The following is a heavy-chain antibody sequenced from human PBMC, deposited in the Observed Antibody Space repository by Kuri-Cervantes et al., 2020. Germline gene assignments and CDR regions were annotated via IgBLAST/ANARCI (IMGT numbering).Heavy chain of an antibody. J-gene: IGHJ4*02. CDR1: EFTFSNYG. D-gene: IGHD6-6*01. CDR2: ISYDGSNK. Sequence: GGSLRLSCAASEFTFSNYGMHWVRQAPGKGLEWVAVISYDGSNKYYADSVKGRFTISRDNSKNTLYLQMNSLRAEDTAVYYCAKVAGGSSSSASLQDYWGQGTLVTVSS. V-gene: IGHV3-30*18. CDR3: AKVAGGSSSSASLQDY.